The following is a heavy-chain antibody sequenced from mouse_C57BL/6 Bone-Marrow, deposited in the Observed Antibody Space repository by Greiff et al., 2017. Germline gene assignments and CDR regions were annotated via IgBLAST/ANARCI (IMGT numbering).Heavy chain of an antibody. CDR2: IDPETGGT. V-gene: IGHV1-15*01. Sequence: VQLQQSGAELVRPGASVTLSCTASGYTFTDYEMHWVKQTPVHGLEWIGAIDPETGGTAYNQKFKGKAILTADKSSSTAYMELRSLTSEDSAVYYCTSFNYYGSSSDYWGQGTTLTVSS. CDR3: TSFNYYGSSSDY. CDR1: GYTFTDYE. J-gene: IGHJ2*01. D-gene: IGHD1-1*01.